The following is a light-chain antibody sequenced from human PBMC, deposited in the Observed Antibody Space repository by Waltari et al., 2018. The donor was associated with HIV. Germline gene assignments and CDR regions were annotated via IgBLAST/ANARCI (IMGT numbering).Light chain of an antibody. V-gene: IGLV1-44*01. Sequence: QSVLTQPPSASGTPGQRVTISCSGSSSNLGANTVNWYQQLPGTAPKLLIYTNTQRPSGVPDRFSGSKSGTSASLAISGLQSEDEADYYCATWDDSLNGHVVFGGGTKLTVL. CDR3: ATWDDSLNGHVV. CDR1: SSNLGANT. J-gene: IGLJ2*01. CDR2: TNT.